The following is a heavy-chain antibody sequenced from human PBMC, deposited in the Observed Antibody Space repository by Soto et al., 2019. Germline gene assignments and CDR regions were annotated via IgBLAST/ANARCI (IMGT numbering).Heavy chain of an antibody. Sequence: PGGSLRLSCAASGFTFSSYAMSWVRQAPGKGLEWVSAISGSGGSTYYADSVEGRVTISRDNSKNTLYLQMNSLRAEDTAVYYCAKVWPGGITMIVVVIPPDYWGQGTLVTVSS. V-gene: IGHV3-23*01. CDR3: AKVWPGGITMIVVVIPPDY. D-gene: IGHD3-22*01. CDR1: GFTFSSYA. J-gene: IGHJ4*02. CDR2: ISGSGGST.